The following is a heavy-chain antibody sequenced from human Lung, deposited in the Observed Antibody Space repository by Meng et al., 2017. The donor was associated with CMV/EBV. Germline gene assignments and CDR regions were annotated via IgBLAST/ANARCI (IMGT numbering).Heavy chain of an antibody. CDR2: IKSDGIEN. D-gene: IGHD3-3*01. V-gene: IGHV3-7*01. CDR1: GFSFDTYW. Sequence: GGSLRLSCVGSGFSFDTYWMTWARQAPGKGLEWVANIKSDGIENNVLDAVKGRFTISRDNAKNALYLQMNRLRTEDTAFYYCARGLAPSNTNFGAPHAYWGQGXLVTVSS. J-gene: IGHJ4*02. CDR3: ARGLAPSNTNFGAPHAY.